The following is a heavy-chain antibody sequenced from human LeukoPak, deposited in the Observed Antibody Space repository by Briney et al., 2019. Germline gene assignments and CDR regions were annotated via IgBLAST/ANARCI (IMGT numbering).Heavy chain of an antibody. Sequence: GGSLRLSCAGSGFTFRIYAMSWVRQAPGKGLEWVSAISGSGGSTYYADSVKGRFTISRDNAKNSLYLQVNSLRDEDTAVYYCARGRTYGSGSYWAFDYWGQGTLVTVSS. CDR1: GFTFRIYA. CDR3: ARGRTYGSGSYWAFDY. V-gene: IGHV3-23*01. CDR2: ISGSGGST. J-gene: IGHJ4*02. D-gene: IGHD3-10*01.